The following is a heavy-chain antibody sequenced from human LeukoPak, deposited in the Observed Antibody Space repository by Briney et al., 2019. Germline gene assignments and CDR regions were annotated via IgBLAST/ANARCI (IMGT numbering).Heavy chain of an antibody. D-gene: IGHD2-15*01. CDR3: ARSEPLNCSGGSCTFDY. CDR2: IIPIFGTA. V-gene: IGHV1-69*06. Sequence: GASVKVSCKAFGYTFTSNYMHWVRQAPGQGLEWMGGIIPIFGTANYAQKFQGRVTITADKSTSTAYMELSSLRSEDTAVYYCARSEPLNCSGGSCTFDYWGQGTLVTVSS. CDR1: GYTFTSNY. J-gene: IGHJ4*02.